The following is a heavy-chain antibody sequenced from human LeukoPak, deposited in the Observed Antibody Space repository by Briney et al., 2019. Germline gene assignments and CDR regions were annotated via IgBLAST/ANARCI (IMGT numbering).Heavy chain of an antibody. J-gene: IGHJ6*03. CDR1: GFTFSSYW. CDR2: IKQDGSEK. V-gene: IGHV3-7*01. CDR3: GRDKKGETGDYSHYYWDV. Sequence: GGSLRLSCAASGFTFSSYWMSWVRQAPGKGLEWVANIKQDGSEKYYVDSVKGRFTISRDNAKNSLYLQMNSLRAEDTAVYYWGRDKKGETGDYSHYYWDVGGKGTGSPSP. D-gene: IGHD3-16*01.